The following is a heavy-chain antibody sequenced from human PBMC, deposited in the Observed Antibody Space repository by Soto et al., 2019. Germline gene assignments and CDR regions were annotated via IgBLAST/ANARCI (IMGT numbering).Heavy chain of an antibody. D-gene: IGHD1-7*01. V-gene: IGHV4-34*01. CDR1: GGSFSGYY. Sequence: QVQLQQWGAGLLKPSETLSLTCAVYGGSFSGYYWSWIRQPPGKGLEWIGEINHSGSTNYNPSLKSRVTISVDTSKNQFSLKLSSVTAADTAVYYCARGGGWNYGGVSWFDPWGQGTLVTVSS. J-gene: IGHJ5*02. CDR3: ARGGGWNYGGVSWFDP. CDR2: INHSGST.